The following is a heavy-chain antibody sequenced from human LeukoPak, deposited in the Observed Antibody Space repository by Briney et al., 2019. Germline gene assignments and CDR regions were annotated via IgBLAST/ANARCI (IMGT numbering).Heavy chain of an antibody. V-gene: IGHV3-7*01. Sequence: GGSLRLSCAGSGFMLSSYWMSWVRQAPGKGLEWAANIKQDGSEKYYVDSVKGRFTISRDNAKNSLYLQMNSLRVEDTAVYYCARDKIVGATHFDYWGQGTLVTVSS. D-gene: IGHD1-26*01. CDR2: IKQDGSEK. CDR3: ARDKIVGATHFDY. CDR1: GFMLSSYW. J-gene: IGHJ4*02.